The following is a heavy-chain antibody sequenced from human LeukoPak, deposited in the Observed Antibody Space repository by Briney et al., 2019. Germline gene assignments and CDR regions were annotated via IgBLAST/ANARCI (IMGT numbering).Heavy chain of an antibody. CDR3: ARHGASSSDYILWIDH. D-gene: IGHD3-22*01. CDR1: GGSFSGYY. V-gene: IGHV4-34*01. Sequence: SETLSLTCAVYGGSFSGYYWSWIRQPPGKGLEWIGEINHSGSTNYNPSLKSRVTISVDTSKNQFFLKLSSVTAADTAVYYCARHGASSSDYILWIDHWGQGTLVTVSS. CDR2: INHSGST. J-gene: IGHJ4*02.